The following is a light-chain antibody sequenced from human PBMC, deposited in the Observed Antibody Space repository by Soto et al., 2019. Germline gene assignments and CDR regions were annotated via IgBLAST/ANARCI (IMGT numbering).Light chain of an antibody. V-gene: IGLV2-14*03. Sequence: QSALTQPASVSGSPGQSITISCTGTSSDVGGYSYVSWYQQHPGKAPKLMIYDVTNRPSGVSNRFSGSKSGNTASLTISGLQAEDEADYYCISYTSSSTVVFGGGTKLTVL. CDR1: SSDVGGYSY. CDR2: DVT. J-gene: IGLJ2*01. CDR3: ISYTSSSTVV.